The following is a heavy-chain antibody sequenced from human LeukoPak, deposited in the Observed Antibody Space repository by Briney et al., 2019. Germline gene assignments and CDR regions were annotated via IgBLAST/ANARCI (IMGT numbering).Heavy chain of an antibody. Sequence: SETLSLTCTVSSGSISNYYWSWIRQPPGKGLEWIGYIYHTGRINYNPSLKSRVTISLDSSKNHLSLKLSSVTAADTAVYYCARWAPGYGDLFYYYGMDVWGQGTTVTV. D-gene: IGHD4-17*01. CDR3: ARWAPGYGDLFYYYGMDV. CDR1: SGSISNYY. V-gene: IGHV4-59*01. J-gene: IGHJ6*02. CDR2: IYHTGRI.